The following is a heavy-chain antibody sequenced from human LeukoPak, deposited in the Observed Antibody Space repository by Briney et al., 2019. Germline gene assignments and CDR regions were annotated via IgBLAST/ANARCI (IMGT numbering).Heavy chain of an antibody. CDR2: INAGNGNT. V-gene: IGHV1-3*03. CDR3: ARSSSSGWYYFDY. Sequence: GASVKVSCKASGYTFTSYAMHWVRQAPGQRLEWMGWINAGNGNTKYSQEFQGRVTITRDTSASTAYMELNSLRSKDMAVYYCARSSSSGWYYFDYWGQGTLVTVSS. D-gene: IGHD6-19*01. CDR1: GYTFTSYA. J-gene: IGHJ4*02.